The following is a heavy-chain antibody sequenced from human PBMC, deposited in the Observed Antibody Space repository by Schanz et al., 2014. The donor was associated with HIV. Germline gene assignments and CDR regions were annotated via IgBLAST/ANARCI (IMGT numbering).Heavy chain of an antibody. J-gene: IGHJ4*02. CDR2: ISYDGSRK. V-gene: IGHV3-30*03. CDR1: GFSFSSFS. CDR3: ARQGLRFSFWLDY. D-gene: IGHD4-17*01. Sequence: VQLVESGGGLVEPGGSLRLSCEASGFSFSSFSMNWVRQAPGKGLEWVAVISYDGSRKHFADSVKGRFTISRDNSKNTLYLQMNNLRAEDTAVYGCARQGLRFSFWLDYWGQGTPVTVS.